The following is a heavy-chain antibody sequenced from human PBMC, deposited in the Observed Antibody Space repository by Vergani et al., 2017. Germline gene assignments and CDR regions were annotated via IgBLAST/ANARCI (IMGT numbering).Heavy chain of an antibody. CDR1: GYSISSGYY. CDR2: IYYSGST. CDR3: ARETGTTPFFDY. J-gene: IGHJ4*02. V-gene: IGHV4-61*01. D-gene: IGHD1-7*01. Sequence: QVQLQQWGAGLLKPSETLSLTCAVSGYSISSGYYWSWIRQPPGKGLEWIGYIYYSGSTNYNPSLKSRVTISVDTSKNQFSLKLSSVTAADTAVYYCARETGTTPFFDYWGQGTLVTVSS.